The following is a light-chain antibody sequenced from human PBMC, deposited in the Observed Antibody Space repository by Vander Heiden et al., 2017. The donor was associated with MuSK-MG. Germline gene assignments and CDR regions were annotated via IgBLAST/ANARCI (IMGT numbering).Light chain of an antibody. CDR1: SSDVGGYNY. CDR3: SSYTSSSTLQ. Sequence: QSALTQPASVSGPPGQSLTIACTGTSSDVGGYNYVSWYQQHPGKAPKLMICDVSNRPSGVSNRYSGSKSGNTASLTISGLQDEDEADYYCSSYTSSSTLQFGGGTKLTVL. V-gene: IGLV2-14*01. CDR2: DVS. J-gene: IGLJ2*01.